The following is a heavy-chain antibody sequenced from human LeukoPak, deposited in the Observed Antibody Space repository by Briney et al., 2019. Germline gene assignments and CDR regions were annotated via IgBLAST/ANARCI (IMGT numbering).Heavy chain of an antibody. Sequence: PGGSLRLSCVASGFTFSVYWMSWVRQAPGKGLEWVANIKEVGSEKYYVDSVKGRFTISRDNAKNSLYLQMSSLRAEDTAVYYCARGGSWFAPWGQGTLVTVSS. CDR2: IKEVGSEK. V-gene: IGHV3-7*01. CDR1: GFTFSVYW. J-gene: IGHJ5*02. CDR3: ARGGSWFAP. D-gene: IGHD3-10*01.